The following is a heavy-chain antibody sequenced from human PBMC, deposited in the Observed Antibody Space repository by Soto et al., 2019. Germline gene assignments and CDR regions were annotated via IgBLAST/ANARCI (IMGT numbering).Heavy chain of an antibody. CDR3: VRDDDYGGTNNWFDP. CDR2: ISSSGNSI. Sequence: QEQLVESGGGVVKPGGSLRLSCTASGFSFSDYYMSWIRQAPGKGLECIAYISSSGNSIYYADSVKGRFTVSRDNANTSLYLHMNSLTAEDTAMYYCVRDDDYGGTNNWFDPWGQGTLVTVSS. J-gene: IGHJ5*02. CDR1: GFSFSDYY. D-gene: IGHD4-17*01. V-gene: IGHV3-11*01.